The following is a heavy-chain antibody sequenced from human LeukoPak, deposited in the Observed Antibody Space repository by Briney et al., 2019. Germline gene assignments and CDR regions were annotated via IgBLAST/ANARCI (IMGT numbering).Heavy chain of an antibody. Sequence: GGSLRLSCAASGFTFSSYAMSWVRQAPGKGLEWVANIKQDGSEKYYVDSVKGRFTISRDNAKNSLYLQMNSLRAEDTAVYYCARDFPASWENWGQGTLVTVSS. CDR1: GFTFSSYA. J-gene: IGHJ4*02. CDR3: ARDFPASWEN. D-gene: IGHD1-26*01. V-gene: IGHV3-7*01. CDR2: IKQDGSEK.